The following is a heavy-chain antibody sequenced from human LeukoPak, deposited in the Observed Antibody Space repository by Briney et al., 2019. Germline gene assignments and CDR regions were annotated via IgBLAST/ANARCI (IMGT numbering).Heavy chain of an antibody. D-gene: IGHD3-3*01. J-gene: IGHJ4*02. V-gene: IGHV3-43D*03. CDR2: ISWDGGST. CDR3: AKGGSEWLLHFDY. CDR1: GFTFSSYG. Sequence: GGSLRLSCGASGFTFSSYGMHWVRQAPGKGLEWVSLISWDGGSTYYADSVKGRFTISRDNSKNSLYLQMNSLRAEDTALYYCAKGGSEWLLHFDYWGQGTLVTVSS.